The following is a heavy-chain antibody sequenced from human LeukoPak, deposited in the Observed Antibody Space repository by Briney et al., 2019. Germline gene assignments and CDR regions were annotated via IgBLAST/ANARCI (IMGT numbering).Heavy chain of an antibody. D-gene: IGHD4/OR15-4a*01. Sequence: PSQTLPLTCTVSGGSISSGSYYWSWIRQPAGKGLEWIGRIYTSGSTNYNPSLKSRVTISVDTSKNQFSLKLSSVTAADTAVYYCARDGYGGNPDYWGQGTLVTVSS. CDR2: IYTSGST. V-gene: IGHV4-61*02. J-gene: IGHJ4*02. CDR3: ARDGYGGNPDY. CDR1: GGSISSGSYY.